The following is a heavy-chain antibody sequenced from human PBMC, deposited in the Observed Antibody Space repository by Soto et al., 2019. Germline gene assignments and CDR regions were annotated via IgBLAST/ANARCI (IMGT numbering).Heavy chain of an antibody. D-gene: IGHD4-17*01. CDR1: GGSISSSSYY. CDR3: ARDPFGTDNGGSADVDH. J-gene: IGHJ4*02. Sequence: SETLSLTCTVSGGSISSSSYYWGWIRQPPGKGLEWIGSIYYSGSTYYNPSLKSRVTISVDTSKNTLYLHMNSLRAEDTAIYYCARDPFGTDNGGSADVDHWGQGTLVTVSS. V-gene: IGHV4-39*07. CDR2: IYYSGST.